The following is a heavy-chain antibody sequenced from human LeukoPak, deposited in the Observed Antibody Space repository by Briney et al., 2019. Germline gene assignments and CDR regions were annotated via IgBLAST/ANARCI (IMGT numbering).Heavy chain of an antibody. CDR3: ARDRIRTGFDY. CDR1: GGSISSGSYY. J-gene: IGHJ4*02. V-gene: IGHV4-61*02. Sequence: SQTLSLTCTVSGGSISSGSYYWSWIRQPAGKGLEWIGRIYTSGSTNYNPSLKSRVTISVDTSKNQFSLKLSSVTAADTAVYYCARDRIRTGFDYWGQGTLVTVSS. D-gene: IGHD2/OR15-2a*01. CDR2: IYTSGST.